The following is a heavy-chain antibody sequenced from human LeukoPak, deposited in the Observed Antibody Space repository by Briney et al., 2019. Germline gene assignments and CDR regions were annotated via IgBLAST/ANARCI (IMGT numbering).Heavy chain of an antibody. CDR2: IHYSGST. J-gene: IGHJ6*03. CDR3: AGTYTYYYYYYMDV. D-gene: IGHD2-2*02. Sequence: SGAPFLTCAVSGVSLRSYYWGWVPAPPREGPGGIGYIHYSGSTNYNPSLKSRVTISVDTSKNQFSLKLSSVTAADTAVYYCAGTYTYYYYYYMDVWGKGTTVTISS. V-gene: IGHV4-59*01. CDR1: GVSLRSYY.